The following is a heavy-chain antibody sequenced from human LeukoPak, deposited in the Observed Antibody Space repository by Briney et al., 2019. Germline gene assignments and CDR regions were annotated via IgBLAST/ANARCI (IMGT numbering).Heavy chain of an antibody. J-gene: IGHJ5*02. V-gene: IGHV4-34*01. CDR3: ARGRRPPTSRYCSSTSCHRGWFDP. D-gene: IGHD2-2*01. Sequence: SETLSLTCAVYGGSFSGYYWSWIRQPPGKGLEWIGEINHSGSTNYNPSLKSRVTISVDTSKNQFSLKLSSVTAADTAVYYCARGRRPPTSRYCSSTSCHRGWFDPWGQGTLVTVSS. CDR2: INHSGST. CDR1: GGSFSGYY.